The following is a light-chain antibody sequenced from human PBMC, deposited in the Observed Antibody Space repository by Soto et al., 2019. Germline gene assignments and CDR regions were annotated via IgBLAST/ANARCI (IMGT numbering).Light chain of an antibody. V-gene: IGKV1-9*01. CDR2: AAS. CDR1: QGISSY. J-gene: IGKJ4*01. CDR3: KQLNSYPLT. Sequence: DIKMTQSPSTLSASVGDRVTITCRASQGISSYLAWYQQKPGKAHKLLIYAASTLQSGVQSRFSGSGSGTDFTLTIRSLQPEDFATYYCKQLNSYPLTFGGGTKVDIK.